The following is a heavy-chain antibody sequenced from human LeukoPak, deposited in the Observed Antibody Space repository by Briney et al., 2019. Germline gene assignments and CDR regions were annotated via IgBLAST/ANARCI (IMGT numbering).Heavy chain of an antibody. CDR1: GFTFSSYA. J-gene: IGHJ3*02. D-gene: IGHD3-10*01. CDR2: ISGSGGST. Sequence: GGSLRLSCAASGFTFSSYAMSWVRQAPGKGLEWVSAISGSGGSTYYADSVKGRFTISRDNSKNTLYLQMNSLRAEDTAVYYCAKKYYYVSGSYFYVFDIWAQGKMVTVSS. CDR3: AKKYYYVSGSYFYVFDI. V-gene: IGHV3-23*01.